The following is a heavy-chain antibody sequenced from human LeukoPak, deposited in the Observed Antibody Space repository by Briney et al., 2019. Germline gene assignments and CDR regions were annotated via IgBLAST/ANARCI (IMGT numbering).Heavy chain of an antibody. CDR1: GGSISSSSYY. D-gene: IGHD3-16*01. CDR3: ARQGVAKGFDY. Sequence: SETLSLTCTVSGGSISSSSYYWGWIRQPPGKGLEWIGSIYYSGSTYYNPSLKSRVTISVDTSKNQFSLKLSSVTAADTAVYYCARQGVAKGFDYWGQGTLVTVSS. CDR2: IYYSGST. V-gene: IGHV4-39*01. J-gene: IGHJ4*02.